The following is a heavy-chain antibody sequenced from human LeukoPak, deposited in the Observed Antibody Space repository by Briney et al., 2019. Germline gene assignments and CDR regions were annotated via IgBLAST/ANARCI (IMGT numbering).Heavy chain of an antibody. Sequence: SVKVSRKSSGGTFSGYAISWVRQAPGQGLEWMGGIVPIFGTTHYAQNFQGRVTITTDESTSTAYMELSSLRSEDTAVYYCARGPRNPILFGFWFDPWGQGTLVTVSS. CDR2: IVPIFGTT. CDR3: ARGPRNPILFGFWFDP. D-gene: IGHD2-21*01. CDR1: GGTFSGYA. V-gene: IGHV1-69*05. J-gene: IGHJ5*02.